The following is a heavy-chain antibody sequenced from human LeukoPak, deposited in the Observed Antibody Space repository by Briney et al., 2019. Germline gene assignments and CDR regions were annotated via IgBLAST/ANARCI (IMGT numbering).Heavy chain of an antibody. J-gene: IGHJ4*02. CDR1: GFTFSNAW. CDR3: TTIEGAGHVVY. Sequence: PGGSLRLSCAASGFTFSNAWMSWVRQAPGKGLEWVGRIKSKADGGTTDCAAPVKGRFTISRDDSKNMLYLQVNSLKTEDTAVYYCTTIEGAGHVVYWGQGTLVTVSS. V-gene: IGHV3-15*01. CDR2: IKSKADGGTT. D-gene: IGHD6-19*01.